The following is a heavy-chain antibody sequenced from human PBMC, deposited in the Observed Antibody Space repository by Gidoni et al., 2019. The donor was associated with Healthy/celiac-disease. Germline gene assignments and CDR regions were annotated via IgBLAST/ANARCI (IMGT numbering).Heavy chain of an antibody. CDR2: LGTAGDT. CDR1: GFTFSSYD. CDR3: ARARATVVTGFDY. J-gene: IGHJ4*02. D-gene: IGHD4-17*01. Sequence: EVQLVESGGGLVQPGGSLRLSCAASGFTFSSYDMHWVRQATGKGLEWVSALGTAGDTYYPGSVKGRFTISRENAKNSLYLQMNSLRAEDTAVYYCARARATVVTGFDYWGQGTLVTVSS. V-gene: IGHV3-13*01.